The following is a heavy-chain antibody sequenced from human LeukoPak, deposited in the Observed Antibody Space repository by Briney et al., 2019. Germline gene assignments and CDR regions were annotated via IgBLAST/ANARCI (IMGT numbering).Heavy chain of an antibody. CDR3: ARASTTFDD. CDR1: GGSITSYY. D-gene: IGHD1-14*01. CDR2: VSDGGRT. J-gene: IGHJ4*02. V-gene: IGHV4-59*01. Sequence: SETLSLTCSVSGGSITSYYWSWIRQPPGKGLEWIGHVSDGGRTNYSPSLRSRVSISVDTSKNQFSLKLNSVTAADTAVYFCARASTTFDDWGQGTLVTVS.